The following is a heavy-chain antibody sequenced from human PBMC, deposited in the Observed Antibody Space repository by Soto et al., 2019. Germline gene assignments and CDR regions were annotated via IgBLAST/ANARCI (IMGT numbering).Heavy chain of an antibody. J-gene: IGHJ5*02. CDR3: ARGRAGYVWGSYRYNWFDP. V-gene: IGHV4-34*01. CDR2: INHSGST. D-gene: IGHD3-16*02. CDR1: GGSFSGYY. Sequence: SETLSLTCAVYGGSFSGYYWSWIRQPPGKGLEWIGEINHSGSTNYNPSLKSRVTISVDTSKNQFSLKLSSVTAADTAVYYCARGRAGYVWGSYRYNWFDPWGQGTLVTVSS.